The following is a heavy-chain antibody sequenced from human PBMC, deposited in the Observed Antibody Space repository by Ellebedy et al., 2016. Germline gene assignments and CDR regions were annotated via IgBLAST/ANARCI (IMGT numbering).Heavy chain of an antibody. CDR3: ARGGGYSYDSWWYPDV. J-gene: IGHJ2*01. D-gene: IGHD5-18*01. CDR1: GYSFTNYW. Sequence: GGSLRLXXKGSGYSFTNYWINWVRQTPGKGLEWVSYISATTVYYTDSVKGRFTISRDDAKNSLYLQMNSLRAEDTAVYYCARGGGYSYDSWWYPDVWGRGTLVTVSS. CDR2: ISATTV. V-gene: IGHV3-69-1*01.